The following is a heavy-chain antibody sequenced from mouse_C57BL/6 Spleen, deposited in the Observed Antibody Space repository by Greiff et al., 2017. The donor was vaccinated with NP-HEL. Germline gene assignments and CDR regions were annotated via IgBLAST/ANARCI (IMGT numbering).Heavy chain of an antibody. CDR3: AREGGITTADYFDY. V-gene: IGHV5-4*01. D-gene: IGHD1-1*01. CDR2: ISDGGSYT. Sequence: DVMLVESGGGLVKPGGSLKLSCAASGFTFSSYAMSWVRQTPEKRLEWVATISDGGSYTYYPDNVKGRFTISRDNAKNNLYLQMSHLKSEDTAMYYCAREGGITTADYFDYWGQGTTLTVSS. CDR1: GFTFSSYA. J-gene: IGHJ2*01.